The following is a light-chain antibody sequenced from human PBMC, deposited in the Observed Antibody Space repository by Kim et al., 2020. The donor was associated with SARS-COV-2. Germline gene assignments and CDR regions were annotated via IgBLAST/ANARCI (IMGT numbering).Light chain of an antibody. CDR3: QQFHNWPLYS. CDR2: CAS. V-gene: IGKV3-15*01. Sequence: VSPGETATLPCSASQSLSSNFAGYQQKPGQAPRLLIYCASTRAPTIPARFSGSGSGTEFTLTISSLQSEDFAVYYCQQFHNWPLYSFGQGTKLEI. CDR1: QSLSSN. J-gene: IGKJ2*03.